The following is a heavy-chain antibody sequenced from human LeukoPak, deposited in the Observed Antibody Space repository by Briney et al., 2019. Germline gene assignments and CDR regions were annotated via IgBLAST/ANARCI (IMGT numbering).Heavy chain of an antibody. V-gene: IGHV3-30*18. D-gene: IGHD5-24*01. J-gene: IGHJ4*02. Sequence: PGGSLRLSCAASGFTFSSYGIHWVRQTPGKGLEWVAVISYDGSHKYYADSVKGRFTISRDNSKNTLYLQMNSLRAEDTAVYYCAKDETRDGYNLGATDYWGQGTLVTVSS. CDR3: AKDETRDGYNLGATDY. CDR2: ISYDGSHK. CDR1: GFTFSSYG.